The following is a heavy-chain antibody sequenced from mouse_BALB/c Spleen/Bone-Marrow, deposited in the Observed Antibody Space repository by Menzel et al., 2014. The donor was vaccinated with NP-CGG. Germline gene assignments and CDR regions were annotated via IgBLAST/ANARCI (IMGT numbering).Heavy chain of an antibody. CDR3: ARGGISVDY. CDR2: IYPGDGDT. J-gene: IGHJ2*01. CDR1: GYAFSTYW. V-gene: IGHV1-80*01. Sequence: VQGVESGAELVRPGSSVKLSCKSSGYAFSTYWINWVKQRPGQGLEWIGQIYPGDGDTDFNGKFKGKATLTADRSSNTAYMEFSSLTSEDSAVYFCARGGISVDYWGQGTTLTVSS.